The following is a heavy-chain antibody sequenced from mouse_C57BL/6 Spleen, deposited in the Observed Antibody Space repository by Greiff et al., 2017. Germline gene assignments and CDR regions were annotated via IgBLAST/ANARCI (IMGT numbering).Heavy chain of an antibody. D-gene: IGHD1-3*01. Sequence: QVQLQQSGAELMKPGASVKLSCKATGYTFPGYWIEWVKQRPGHGLEWIGEILPGSGSTNYNEKFKGKPTFTADTSSNTAYMHLSSLTTEDSAIYYCARRGYKRGFAYWGQGTLVTVSA. J-gene: IGHJ3*01. V-gene: IGHV1-9*01. CDR1: GYTFPGYW. CDR2: ILPGSGST. CDR3: ARRGYKRGFAY.